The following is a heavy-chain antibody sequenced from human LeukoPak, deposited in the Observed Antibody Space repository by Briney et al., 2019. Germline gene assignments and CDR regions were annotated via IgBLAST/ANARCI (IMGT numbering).Heavy chain of an antibody. CDR2: ISGSGGST. Sequence: GGSLRLSCAASGFTFSSYAMSWVRQAPGKGLEWVSAISGSGGSTYYADSVKGRFTISRDNSKNTLYLQMNSLRAEDTAVYYCAKDLLSGTVGPLDYWGQGTLVTVSS. J-gene: IGHJ4*02. CDR1: GFTFSSYA. V-gene: IGHV3-23*01. CDR3: AKDLLSGTVGPLDY. D-gene: IGHD1-26*01.